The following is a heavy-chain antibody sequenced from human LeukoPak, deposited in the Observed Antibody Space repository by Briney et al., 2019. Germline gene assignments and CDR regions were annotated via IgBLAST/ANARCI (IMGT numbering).Heavy chain of an antibody. CDR3: ARDRRDSSGYYPFDY. J-gene: IGHJ4*02. CDR1: GFTFSIHW. V-gene: IGHV3-53*01. Sequence: GGSLRLSCAASGFTFSIHWMSWVRQAPGKGLEWVSVIYSGGSTYYADSVKGRFTISRDNSKNTLYLQMNSLRAEDTAVYYCARDRRDSSGYYPFDYWGQGTLVTVSS. CDR2: IYSGGST. D-gene: IGHD3-22*01.